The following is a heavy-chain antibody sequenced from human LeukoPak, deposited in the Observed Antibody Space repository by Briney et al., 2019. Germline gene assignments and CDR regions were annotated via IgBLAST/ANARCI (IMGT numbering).Heavy chain of an antibody. CDR3: ARAAYYCSSTSCYALPSDY. CDR1: GYTFTSYA. V-gene: IGHV1-3*01. Sequence: GASVKVSCKASGYTFTSYAMHWVRQAPGQRLEWMGWINAGNGNTKYSQKFQGRVTITRDTSASTAYMELSSLRSEDTAVYHCARAAYYCSSTSCYALPSDYWGQGTLVTVSS. J-gene: IGHJ4*02. CDR2: INAGNGNT. D-gene: IGHD2-2*01.